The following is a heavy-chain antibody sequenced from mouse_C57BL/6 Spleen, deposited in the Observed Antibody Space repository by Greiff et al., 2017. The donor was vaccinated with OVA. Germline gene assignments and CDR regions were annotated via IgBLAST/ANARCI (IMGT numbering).Heavy chain of an antibody. CDR2: LSDGGSYT. Sequence: DVQLVESGGGLVKPGGSLKLSCAASGFTFSSYAMSWVRQTPEKRLEWVATLSDGGSYTYYPDNVKGRFTISRDNAKNNLYLQMSHLKSEDTSMYYCARDLWYFDYWGQGTTLTVSS. D-gene: IGHD1-1*02. J-gene: IGHJ2*01. CDR3: ARDLWYFDY. CDR1: GFTFSSYA. V-gene: IGHV5-4*01.